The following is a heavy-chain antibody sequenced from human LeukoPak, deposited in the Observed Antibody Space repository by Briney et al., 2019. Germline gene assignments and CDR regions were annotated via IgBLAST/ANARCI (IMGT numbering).Heavy chain of an antibody. CDR2: IYTSGST. CDR3: ARARFGEPSAPFQH. CDR1: GGSISSYY. V-gene: IGHV4-4*07. Sequence: SETLSLTCTVSGGSISSYYWSWIRQPAGKGLEWIGRIYTSGSTNYNPSLKSRVTMSVDTSKNQFSLKLSSVTAADMAVYYCARARFGEPSAPFQHWGQGTLVTVSS. D-gene: IGHD3-10*01. J-gene: IGHJ1*01.